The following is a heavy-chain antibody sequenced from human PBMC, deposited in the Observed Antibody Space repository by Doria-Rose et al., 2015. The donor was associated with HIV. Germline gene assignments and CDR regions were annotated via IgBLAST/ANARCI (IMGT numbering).Heavy chain of an antibody. D-gene: IGHD6-13*01. CDR2: IFSGDER. Sequence: TLKESGPVLVKPTEALTLTCTVSGVSLSSPGMGVSWIRQPPGKALEWLANIFSGDERSYKTSLRSRLTISRGTSKSQVVLTMTDMDPVDTATYYCARIKSSRWYHKYYFDFWGQGTLVIVSA. CDR3: ARIKSSRWYHKYYFDF. CDR1: GVSLSSPGMG. J-gene: IGHJ4*02. V-gene: IGHV2-26*01.